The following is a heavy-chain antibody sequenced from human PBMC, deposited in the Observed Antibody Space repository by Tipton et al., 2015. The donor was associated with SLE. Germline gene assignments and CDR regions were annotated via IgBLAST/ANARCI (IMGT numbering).Heavy chain of an antibody. D-gene: IGHD3-16*01. Sequence: GLVKPSETLSLTCTVSGGSINGYYWNWFRQPPGRELEWIGYIYHSGSTNYNPSLKSRVTMSVDTSKNQFSLKLSSVTTADTAVYYCARDLGAGWGGHWYFDLWGRGTLLTVSS. CDR1: GGSINGYY. CDR2: IYHSGST. J-gene: IGHJ2*01. CDR3: ARDLGAGWGGHWYFDL. V-gene: IGHV4-59*01.